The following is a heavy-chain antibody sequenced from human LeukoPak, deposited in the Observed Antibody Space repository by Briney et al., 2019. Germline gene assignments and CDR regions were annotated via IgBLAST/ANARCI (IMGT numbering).Heavy chain of an antibody. CDR2: ISGSGGST. J-gene: IGHJ6*02. CDR1: GFTFSSYA. Sequence: GGSLRLSCAACGFTFSSYAMSLVRQAPGKGLEWVSAISGSGGSTYYADSVKGRFTISRDNSKNTLYLQMNSLRAEDTAVYYCASWYSSGWYLVDYGMDVWGQGTTVTVSS. CDR3: ASWYSSGWYLVDYGMDV. V-gene: IGHV3-23*01. D-gene: IGHD6-19*01.